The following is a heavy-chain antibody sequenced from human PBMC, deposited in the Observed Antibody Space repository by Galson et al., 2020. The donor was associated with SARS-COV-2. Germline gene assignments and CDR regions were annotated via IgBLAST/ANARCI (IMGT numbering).Heavy chain of an antibody. J-gene: IGHJ3*02. CDR2: NYYSGST. CDR1: GGSISSYY. Sequence: SETLSLTCTVSGGSISSYYWRWIRQPPGTGLEWIAYNYYSGSTNYNPSLKSRVTISVDTSKNQFSLKLSSVTAADTAVYYCARGGYYDSSGYLDAFDIWGQGTMVTVSS. D-gene: IGHD3-22*01. V-gene: IGHV4-59*01. CDR3: ARGGYYDSSGYLDAFDI.